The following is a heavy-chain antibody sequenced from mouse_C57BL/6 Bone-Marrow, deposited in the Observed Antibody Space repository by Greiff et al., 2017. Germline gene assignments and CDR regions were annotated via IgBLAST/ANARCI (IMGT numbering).Heavy chain of an antibody. CDR2: IWSGGST. Sequence: QVQLQQSGPGLVQPSQSLSITCIVSGFSLTSYGVHWVRQSPGKGLEWLGVIWSGGSTDYNAAFISRLSISKDNSKSQVFFKMNSLQADDTAIYYCANWFAYWGQGTLVTVSA. CDR1: GFSLTSYG. J-gene: IGHJ3*01. V-gene: IGHV2-2*01. CDR3: ANWFAY.